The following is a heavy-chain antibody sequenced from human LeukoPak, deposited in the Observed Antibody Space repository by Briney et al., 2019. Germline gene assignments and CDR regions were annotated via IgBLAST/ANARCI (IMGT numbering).Heavy chain of an antibody. CDR2: ISSSGSTI. V-gene: IGHV3-11*04. Sequence: GGSLRLSCAASGFTFSDYYMSWIRQAPGKGLEWVSYISSSGSTIYYADSVKGRFTISRDNAKNSLYLQMNSLRAEDTAVYYCARDWGMELELQIRFDYWGRGTLVTVSS. J-gene: IGHJ4*02. D-gene: IGHD1-7*01. CDR3: ARDWGMELELQIRFDY. CDR1: GFTFSDYY.